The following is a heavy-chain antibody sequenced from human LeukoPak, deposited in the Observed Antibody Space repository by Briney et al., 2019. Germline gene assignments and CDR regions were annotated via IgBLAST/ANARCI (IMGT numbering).Heavy chain of an antibody. CDR1: GFTFSSYA. CDR3: AKDQSYTYYYVSGSCDY. V-gene: IGHV3-23*01. Sequence: GGSLRLSCAASGFTFSSYAMSWVRQAPGKGLEWVSTISGSGGSTYYADSVKGRFTISRDNSKNTLYLQMNSLRAEDTAVYYCAKDQSYTYYYVSGSCDYWGQGTLVTVSS. CDR2: ISGSGGST. D-gene: IGHD3-10*01. J-gene: IGHJ4*02.